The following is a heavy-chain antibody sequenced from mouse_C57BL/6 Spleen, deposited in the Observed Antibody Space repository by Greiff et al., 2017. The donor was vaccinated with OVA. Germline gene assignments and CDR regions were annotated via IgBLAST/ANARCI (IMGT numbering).Heavy chain of an antibody. Sequence: VQLQQSGPELVKPGASVKISCKASGYAFSSSWMNWVKQRPGKGLEWIGQIYPGDGDTNYNGKFKGKATLTADKSSSTAYMQLSSLTSEDSAVYFCTGVLGQGLGYWGQGPTLTVSS. J-gene: IGHJ2*01. D-gene: IGHD4-1*01. CDR2: IYPGDGDT. CDR3: TGVLGQGLGY. CDR1: GYAFSSSW. V-gene: IGHV1-82*01.